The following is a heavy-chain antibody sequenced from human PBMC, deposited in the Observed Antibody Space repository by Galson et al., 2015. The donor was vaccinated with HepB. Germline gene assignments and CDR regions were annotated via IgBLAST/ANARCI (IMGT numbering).Heavy chain of an antibody. CDR3: AKDGIMVANNPYHFHY. CDR2: ITSSGGNS. J-gene: IGHJ4*02. D-gene: IGHD2-15*01. CDR1: GFSFIRYA. Sequence: SLRLSCAASGFSFIRYAMTWVRQAPGKGLEWVSSITSSGGNSYYTDSVKGRFTVSRDNSKNTLLLQLNSLRAEDTAMYFCAKDGIMVANNPYHFHYWGQGTLVTVSS. V-gene: IGHV3-23*01.